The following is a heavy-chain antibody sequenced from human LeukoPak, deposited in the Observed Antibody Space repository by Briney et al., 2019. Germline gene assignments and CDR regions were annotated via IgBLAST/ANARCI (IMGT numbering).Heavy chain of an antibody. D-gene: IGHD3-10*01. CDR1: GYSITSSSW. CDR2: IYHSGTT. Sequence: PSDTLSLTCAVSGYSITSSSWWGWIRQPPGKGLEWIGYIYHSGTTYYNPSLQSRVTMSVDTSKNQFSLKLSSVTAVDTAVYYCARKENVYFYFDYWGQGTLVTVSS. CDR3: ARKENVYFYFDY. J-gene: IGHJ4*02. V-gene: IGHV4-28*01.